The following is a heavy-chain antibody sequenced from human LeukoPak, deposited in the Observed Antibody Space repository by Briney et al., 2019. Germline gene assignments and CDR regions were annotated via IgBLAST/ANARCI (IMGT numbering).Heavy chain of an antibody. D-gene: IGHD3-10*01. CDR2: IYSDGTT. J-gene: IGHJ6*02. V-gene: IGHV3-66*01. CDR1: GFTVSINY. Sequence: GGSLRLSCAASGFTVSINYMSWVRQAPGKGLEWVSLIYSDGTTNYADSVKGRFTISRDNSKNTLFLQMNSLRAEDTAVYYCARVVVRGPSDVWGQGSTVTVSS. CDR3: ARVVVRGPSDV.